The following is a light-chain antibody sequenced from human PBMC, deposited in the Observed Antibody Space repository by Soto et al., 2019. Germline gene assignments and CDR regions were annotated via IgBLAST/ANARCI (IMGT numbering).Light chain of an antibody. CDR1: SSDVGGYNY. CDR2: EVS. J-gene: IGLJ3*02. V-gene: IGLV2-8*01. CDR3: NSYAGSNNWV. Sequence: QSALNQPPSASGSPGQSVTISCTGTSSDVGGYNYVSWYQQHPGKAPKLMIYEVSKRPSGVPDRFSGSKSGNTASLTVSGLQAEDEADYYCNSYAGSNNWVFGGGTKVTVL.